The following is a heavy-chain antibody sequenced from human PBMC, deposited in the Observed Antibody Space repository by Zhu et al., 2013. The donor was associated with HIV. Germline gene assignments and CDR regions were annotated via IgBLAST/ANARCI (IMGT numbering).Heavy chain of an antibody. Sequence: QVQLVQSGAEVKKPGASVKVSCKASGYTFTGYYMHWVRQAPGQGLEWMGWINPNSGGTNYAQKFQGWVTMTRDTSISTAYMELSRLRSDDTAVYYCARSSPXTDCSSTSCRGRGPFDIWGQGTMVTVSS. CDR3: ARSSPXTDCSSTSCRGRGPFDI. CDR1: GYTFTGYY. CDR2: INPNSGGT. J-gene: IGHJ3*02. D-gene: IGHD2-2*01. V-gene: IGHV1-2*04.